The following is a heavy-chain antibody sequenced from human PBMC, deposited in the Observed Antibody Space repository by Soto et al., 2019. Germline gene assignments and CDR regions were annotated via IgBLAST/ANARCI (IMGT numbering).Heavy chain of an antibody. CDR3: ATNYGSGSAHFDN. D-gene: IGHD3-10*01. V-gene: IGHV1-69*02. CDR2: IIPMLGMS. J-gene: IGHJ4*02. CDR1: GDTFNFYT. Sequence: QVQLVQSGAEVKTPGSSVKVACTASGDTFNFYTLSWVRQAPGQGLEWMGRIIPMLGMSNYAQKFQGRVTMIADKSTSTAYMGLSSLRSEDTALYYRATNYGSGSAHFDNLGQGTLVTVSS.